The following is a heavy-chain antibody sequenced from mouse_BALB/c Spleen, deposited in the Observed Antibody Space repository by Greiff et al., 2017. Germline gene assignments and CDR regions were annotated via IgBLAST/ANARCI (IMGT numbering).Heavy chain of an antibody. V-gene: IGHV2-9*02. D-gene: IGHD1-1*01. J-gene: IGHJ4*01. Sequence: QVQLKESGPGLVAPSQSLSITCTVSGFSLTSYGVHWVRQPPGKGLEWLGVIWAGGSTNYNSALMSRLSISKDNSKSQVFLKMNSLQTDDTAMYYCARGGYYGDYAMDYWGQGTSVTVSS. CDR2: IWAGGST. CDR3: ARGGYYGDYAMDY. CDR1: GFSLTSYG.